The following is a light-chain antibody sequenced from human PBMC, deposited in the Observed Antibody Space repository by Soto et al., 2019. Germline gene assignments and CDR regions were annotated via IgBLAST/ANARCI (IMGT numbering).Light chain of an antibody. CDR1: NSDVGGYDF. J-gene: IGLJ1*01. Sequence: QSALTQPASVSGSPGQSITISCTGTNSDVGGYDFVSWYQQHPGRAPKLMIYDVTNRPSGVSNRFSGSKSGNTASLTISGLQAEDEADYYCTSYTSSTTPYVLGSGTKLTVL. CDR3: TSYTSSTTPYV. V-gene: IGLV2-14*01. CDR2: DVT.